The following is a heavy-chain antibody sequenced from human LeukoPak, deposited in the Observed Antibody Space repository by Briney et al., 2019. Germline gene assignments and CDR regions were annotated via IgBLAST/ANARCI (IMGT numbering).Heavy chain of an antibody. CDR1: GYTFTSYG. Sequence: VASMKVSCKASGYTFTSYGISWVRQAPGQGLEWMGWISAYNGNTNYPQKLQGRVTMTTDTSTSTAYMELRSLRSDDTAVYCCARSVGYCSSTSCRYFDYWGQGTLVTVSS. D-gene: IGHD2-2*01. CDR2: ISAYNGNT. CDR3: ARSVGYCSSTSCRYFDY. V-gene: IGHV1-18*01. J-gene: IGHJ4*02.